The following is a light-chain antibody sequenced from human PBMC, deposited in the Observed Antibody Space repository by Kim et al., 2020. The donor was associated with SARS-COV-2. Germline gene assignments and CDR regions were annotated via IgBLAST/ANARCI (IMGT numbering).Light chain of an antibody. V-gene: IGLV6-57*03. CDR3: QSYDSSNVV. CDR2: EDN. CDR1: SGSIAINY. J-gene: IGLJ3*02. Sequence: GKTVTISGTRSSGSIAINYVQWYQQRPGSAPTTVIYEDNQRPSGVPDRFSGSIDSSSNSASLTISGLKTEDEADYYCQSYDSSNVVFGGGTQLTVL.